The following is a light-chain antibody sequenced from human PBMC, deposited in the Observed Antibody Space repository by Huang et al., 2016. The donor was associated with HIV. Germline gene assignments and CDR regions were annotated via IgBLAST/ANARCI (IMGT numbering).Light chain of an antibody. V-gene: IGKV3-11*01. Sequence: DIVLTQSPATLSLSPGERATLSCRASQSVTSYLAWYQQKPGQAPRLLSYDASNRATGIPARVSGSGTGTDFDLTISSLEPEDFAVYYCQQRSNWPPRGTFGPGTKVDIK. CDR2: DAS. J-gene: IGKJ3*01. CDR3: QQRSNWPPRGT. CDR1: QSVTSY.